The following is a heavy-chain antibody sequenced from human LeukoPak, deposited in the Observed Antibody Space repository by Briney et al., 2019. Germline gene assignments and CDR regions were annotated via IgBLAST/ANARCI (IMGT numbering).Heavy chain of an antibody. CDR3: ARDRGVLRYFDWLLPLDY. Sequence: GASVKVSCKASGGTFSSYAISWVRQAPGQGLDWMGRIIPTLGIANYAQKFQGRVTITADKSTSTAYMELSSLRSEDTAVYYCARDRGVLRYFDWLLPLDYWGQGTLVTVSS. CDR2: IIPTLGIA. V-gene: IGHV1-69*04. CDR1: GGTFSSYA. J-gene: IGHJ4*02. D-gene: IGHD3-9*01.